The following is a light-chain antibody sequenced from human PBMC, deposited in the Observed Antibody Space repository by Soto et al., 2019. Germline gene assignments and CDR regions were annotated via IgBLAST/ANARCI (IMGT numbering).Light chain of an antibody. J-gene: IGKJ4*02. CDR2: DAS. CDR3: QQRSDWPT. V-gene: IGKV3-11*01. Sequence: EIVLTQSPATLSLSPGERATLSCRASQSVSTYLAWYQQKPGQAPRLLIYDASNRAAGIPARFSGGGSGTDFTLTSTRLDPEDFAVYYCQQRSDWPTFGGGTKVEIK. CDR1: QSVSTY.